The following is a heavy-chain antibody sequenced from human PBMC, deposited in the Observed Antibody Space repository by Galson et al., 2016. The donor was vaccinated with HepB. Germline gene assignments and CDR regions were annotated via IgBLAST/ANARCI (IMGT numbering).Heavy chain of an antibody. Sequence: SVKVSCKASGYTFTTYAMYWVRQAPGQRLEWMGWINAANGDTKYSQKLQGRGTITWDSSANTAYMELSSLRSEDTAVYYCARGHIVATVDYYYYGLDVWGQGTTVTVSS. CDR2: INAANGDT. D-gene: IGHD5-12*01. CDR3: ARGHIVATVDYYYYGLDV. J-gene: IGHJ6*02. V-gene: IGHV1-3*01. CDR1: GYTFTTYA.